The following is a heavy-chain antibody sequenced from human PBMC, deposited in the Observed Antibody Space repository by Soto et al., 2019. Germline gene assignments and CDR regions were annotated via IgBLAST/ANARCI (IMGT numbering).Heavy chain of an antibody. Sequence: ESGPTLVNPTQTLTLTCTFSGFSISTGGMCVTWIRQPPGKALEWLARIDSDDVKYYSTSLKTRLTISKDTSKNQVVLTMTNMDPVDTATYYCARIRYCGFDCSFHFDYWGQGTLVTVSS. CDR2: IDSDDVK. CDR3: ARIRYCGFDCSFHFDY. V-gene: IGHV2-70*11. D-gene: IGHD2-21*02. J-gene: IGHJ4*02. CDR1: GFSISTGGMC.